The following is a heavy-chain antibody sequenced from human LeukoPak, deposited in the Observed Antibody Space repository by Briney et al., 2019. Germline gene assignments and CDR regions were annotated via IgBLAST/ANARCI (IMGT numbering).Heavy chain of an antibody. D-gene: IGHD1-26*01. J-gene: IGHJ4*02. Sequence: PGRSLRLSCAASGFTFSSYGMHWVRQAPGKGLEWVAVISYDGGNKYYADSVKGRFTISRDNSKNTLYLQMNSLRAEDTAVYYCAKAHGIVGATTSGYWGQGTLVTVSS. CDR3: AKAHGIVGATTSGY. CDR2: ISYDGGNK. CDR1: GFTFSSYG. V-gene: IGHV3-30*18.